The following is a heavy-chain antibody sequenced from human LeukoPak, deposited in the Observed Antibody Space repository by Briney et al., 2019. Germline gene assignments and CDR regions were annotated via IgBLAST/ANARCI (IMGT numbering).Heavy chain of an antibody. J-gene: IGHJ5*02. CDR3: AKEGYCSGGTCGFFDP. CDR2: ISSSSNTI. CDR1: GFTFSSYS. Sequence: GGSLRLSCADSGFTFSSYSMNWVRQAPGKGLEWISYISSSSNTIYYADSVKGRFTISRDNGKSSLYLQMNSLRDEDTAVYYCAKEGYCSGGTCGFFDPWGQGTLVTVSS. D-gene: IGHD2-15*01. V-gene: IGHV3-48*02.